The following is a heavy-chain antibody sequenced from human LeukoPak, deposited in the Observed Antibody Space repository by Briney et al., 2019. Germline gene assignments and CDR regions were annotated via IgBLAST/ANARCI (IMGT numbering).Heavy chain of an antibody. Sequence: PSQTLSLTCTVSGGSISSGSYYWNWIRQPAGKGLEWIGRIYTSGSTNYNPSLKSRVTISVDTSKNQFSLKLSSVTAADTAVYYCARGGYCSSTSCYTEYYYYMDVWGKGTTVTVSS. CDR3: ARGGYCSSTSCYTEYYYYMDV. CDR1: GGSISSGSYY. V-gene: IGHV4-61*02. D-gene: IGHD2-2*02. J-gene: IGHJ6*03. CDR2: IYTSGST.